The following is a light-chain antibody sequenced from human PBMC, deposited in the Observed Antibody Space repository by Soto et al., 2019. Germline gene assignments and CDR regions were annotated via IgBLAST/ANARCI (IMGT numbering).Light chain of an antibody. V-gene: IGLV2-14*01. Sequence: QSALTQPASVSASPGQSISISCTGTTNDVGAFDYVSWYQQHPGKPPKLMIYEVSNRPSGVSNRFSGSKSGNTASLTISGLQAEDEADYYCSSYTSSSTKVFGTGTKLTVL. CDR3: SSYTSSSTKV. CDR1: TNDVGAFDY. CDR2: EVS. J-gene: IGLJ1*01.